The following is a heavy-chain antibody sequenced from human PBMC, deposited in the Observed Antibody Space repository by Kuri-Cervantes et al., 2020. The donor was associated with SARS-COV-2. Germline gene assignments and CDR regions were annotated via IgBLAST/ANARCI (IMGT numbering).Heavy chain of an antibody. Sequence: GGSLRLSCAASGFTFSSYGIHWVRQAPGKGLEWVAVISYDGSNKYYADSVKGRFTISRDNSKNTLYLHMKSLRSEDTAMYYCAKDRVGVQDFWGQGTLVTVSS. CDR1: GFTFSSYG. D-gene: IGHD2-21*01. J-gene: IGHJ4*02. CDR3: AKDRVGVQDF. CDR2: ISYDGSNK. V-gene: IGHV3-30*18.